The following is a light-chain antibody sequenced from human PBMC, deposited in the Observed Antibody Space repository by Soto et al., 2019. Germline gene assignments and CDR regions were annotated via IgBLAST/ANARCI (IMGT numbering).Light chain of an antibody. Sequence: IVVAQSACTLSLSPGATAALSCVASQTVSSNYLAWFQQKSGQAPRLLIYGASSRATGIPDRFSGSGSGTDFTLTITRLEPEDFAVYYCQQYGGSPRTFGQGTKVDIK. V-gene: IGKV3-20*01. CDR3: QQYGGSPRT. CDR1: QTVSSNY. J-gene: IGKJ1*01. CDR2: GAS.